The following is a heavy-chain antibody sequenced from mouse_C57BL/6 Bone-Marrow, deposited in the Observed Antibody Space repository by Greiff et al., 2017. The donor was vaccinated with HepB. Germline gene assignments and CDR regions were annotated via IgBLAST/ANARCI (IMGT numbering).Heavy chain of an antibody. CDR3: ARELYSNYEDYAMDY. J-gene: IGHJ4*01. CDR1: GFTFSSYA. D-gene: IGHD2-5*01. CDR2: ISDGGSYT. Sequence: EVQGVESGGGLVKPGGSLKLSCAASGFTFSSYAMSWVRQTPEKRLEWVATISDGGSYTYYPDNVKGRFTISRDNAKNNLYLQMSHLKSEDTAMYYCARELYSNYEDYAMDYWGQGTSVTVSS. V-gene: IGHV5-4*01.